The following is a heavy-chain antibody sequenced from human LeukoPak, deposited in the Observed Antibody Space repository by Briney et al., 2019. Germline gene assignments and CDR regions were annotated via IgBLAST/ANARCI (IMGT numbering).Heavy chain of an antibody. J-gene: IGHJ3*02. D-gene: IGHD3-10*01. V-gene: IGHV4-34*01. CDR3: ARDPTLWFGESTGAFDI. CDR2: INHGGSI. Sequence: PSETLSLTCAVYSGSFSGYTWSWIRQPPGKGLEWIGEINHGGSINYNPSVRSRVTISEDTSKNQFSLKLSSVTAADTAVYYCARDPTLWFGESTGAFDIWGQGTMVTVSS. CDR1: SGSFSGYT.